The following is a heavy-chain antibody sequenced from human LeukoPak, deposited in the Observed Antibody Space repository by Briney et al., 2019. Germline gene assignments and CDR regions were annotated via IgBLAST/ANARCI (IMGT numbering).Heavy chain of an antibody. CDR1: GYTFTGYY. J-gene: IGHJ4*02. CDR3: GLSSGPFDY. D-gene: IGHD6-19*01. Sequence: ASVKVSCKASGYTFTGYYMHWVRQAPGQGLEWMGWMNPNSGNTGYAQKFQGRVTMTRNTSISTAYMELSSLRSEDTAVYYCGLSSGPFDYWGQGTLVTVSS. V-gene: IGHV1-8*02. CDR2: MNPNSGNT.